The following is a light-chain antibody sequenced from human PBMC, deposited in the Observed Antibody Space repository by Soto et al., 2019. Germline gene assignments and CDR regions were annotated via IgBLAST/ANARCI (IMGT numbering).Light chain of an antibody. CDR3: CSYAGRSTWV. J-gene: IGLJ3*02. V-gene: IGLV2-23*01. CDR2: EGS. CDR1: SSDVGSYNL. Sequence: QSALTQPASVSGSPGQSITISCTGNSSDVGSYNLVSWYQQHPGKAPKLMIYEGSKWPSGVSDRFSGSKSGNTASLTISGLQAEDEADYYCCSYAGRSTWVFGGGTKLTVL.